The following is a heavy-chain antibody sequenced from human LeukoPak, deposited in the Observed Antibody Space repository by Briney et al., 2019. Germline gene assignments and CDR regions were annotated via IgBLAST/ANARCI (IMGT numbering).Heavy chain of an antibody. J-gene: IGHJ3*02. Sequence: SVKVSCKASGGTFSSYAISGVRQAPGQGREWMGGIIPIFGTANYAQKFQGRVTITAQESTSTAYMELSSLRSEDTAVCYCGSDIAARPGAFDIWGQGTMVSVSS. CDR1: GGTFSSYA. V-gene: IGHV1-69*13. D-gene: IGHD6-6*01. CDR3: GSDIAARPGAFDI. CDR2: IIPIFGTA.